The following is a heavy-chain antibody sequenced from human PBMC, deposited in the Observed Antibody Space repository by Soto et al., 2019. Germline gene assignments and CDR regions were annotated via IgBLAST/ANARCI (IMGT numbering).Heavy chain of an antibody. CDR2: INHSGST. CDR3: ARDQITGLFDY. D-gene: IGHD2-8*02. J-gene: IGHJ4*02. CDR1: GGSFSGYY. V-gene: IGHV4-34*01. Sequence: SETLSLTCAVYGGSFSGYYWTWIRQPPGTGLEWIGEINHSGSTNYNPSLKSRVTISVDTSKNQFSLKLTSVTAADTAVYYCARDQITGLFDYWGQGTLVTVSS.